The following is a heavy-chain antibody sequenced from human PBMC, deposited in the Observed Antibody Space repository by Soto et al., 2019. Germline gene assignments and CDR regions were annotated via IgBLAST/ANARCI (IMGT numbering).Heavy chain of an antibody. Sequence: GGSLRLSCAASGFSFSNYAMHWVRQTPDKGLEWVAVMSHDGSSSFYADSVKGRFTISRDNSKTTLYLQMNSLSTEDTTVYYCARDFPYCGSTSCYSAAPKYWGQGTLVTVSS. J-gene: IGHJ4*02. CDR2: MSHDGSSS. CDR3: ARDFPYCGSTSCYSAAPKY. V-gene: IGHV3-30-3*01. CDR1: GFSFSNYA. D-gene: IGHD2-2*01.